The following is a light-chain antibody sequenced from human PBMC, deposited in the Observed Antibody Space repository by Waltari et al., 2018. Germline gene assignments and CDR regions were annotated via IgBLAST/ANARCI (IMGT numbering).Light chain of an antibody. J-gene: IGKJ2*01. CDR3: HQYYTTPYT. Sequence: DLQMTQSPSSLSASVGDRVTITCRASQGISNSLAWYQQKPGKAPKLLLYATSRLESGVPSRFSGSGSGTDYTLTINSLQPEDLATYYCHQYYTTPYTFGQGTKLEIK. CDR2: ATS. CDR1: QGISNS. V-gene: IGKV1-NL1*01.